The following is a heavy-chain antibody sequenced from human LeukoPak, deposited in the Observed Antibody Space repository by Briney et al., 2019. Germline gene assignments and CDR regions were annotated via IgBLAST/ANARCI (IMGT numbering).Heavy chain of an antibody. D-gene: IGHD6-19*01. J-gene: IGHJ4*02. V-gene: IGHV4-4*02. CDR1: GGSISSSNW. CDR2: INHSGST. CDR3: ASGIAVANY. Sequence: SETLSLTCAVSGGSISSSNWWSWVRQPPGKGLEWIGEINHSGSTNYNPSLKSRVTISVDTSKNQFSLKLSSVTAADTAVYYCASGIAVANYWGQGTLVTVSS.